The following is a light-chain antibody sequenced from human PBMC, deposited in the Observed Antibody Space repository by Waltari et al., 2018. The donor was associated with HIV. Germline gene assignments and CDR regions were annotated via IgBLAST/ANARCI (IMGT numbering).Light chain of an antibody. J-gene: IGLJ3*02. V-gene: IGLV2-14*01. CDR2: EVS. CDR1: SSDIGYYNY. Sequence: QFALTQPASVSGSPGQSITISCTGSSSDIGYYNYVSWYQQHPGKAPNLIIYEVSNRPSGISSRFSGCKSGTPATLTMSGLQADDEADYFCSSLTNSATLSVLFVGGTQLPVL. CDR3: SSLTNSATLSVL.